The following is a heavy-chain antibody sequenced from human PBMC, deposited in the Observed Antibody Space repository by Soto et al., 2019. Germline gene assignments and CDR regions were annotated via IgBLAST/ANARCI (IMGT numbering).Heavy chain of an antibody. D-gene: IGHD2-2*01. CDR2: IYHSGST. Sequence: SETLSLTCAVPGGSISSGGYSWSWIRQPPGKGLEWIGYIYHSGSTYYNPSLKSRVTISVDRSKNQFSLKLSSVTAADTAVYYCARVPNCSSTSCYGGWFDPWGQGTLVTVSS. V-gene: IGHV4-30-2*01. J-gene: IGHJ5*02. CDR1: GGSISSGGYS. CDR3: ARVPNCSSTSCYGGWFDP.